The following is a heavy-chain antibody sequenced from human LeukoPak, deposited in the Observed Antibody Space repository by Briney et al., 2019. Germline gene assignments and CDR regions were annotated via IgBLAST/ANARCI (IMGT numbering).Heavy chain of an antibody. J-gene: IGHJ4*02. CDR3: ARDGDYRHFDY. V-gene: IGHV1-18*01. CDR2: ISTYNGDT. CDR1: GYTFSDYG. Sequence: ASVKVSCKASGYTFSDYGVSWVRQAPGQGLEWMGWISTYNGDTNCAQKFQGRVTMTTDTSTSTAYMELRSLRSDDTAVYYCARDGDYRHFDYWGQGTLVTVSS. D-gene: IGHD4-17*01.